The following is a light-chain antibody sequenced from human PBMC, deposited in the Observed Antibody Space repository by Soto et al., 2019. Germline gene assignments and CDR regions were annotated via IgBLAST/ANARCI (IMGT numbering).Light chain of an antibody. CDR1: SSDVGAYNY. CDR3: ISYTTSNTWV. V-gene: IGLV2-14*01. Sequence: QSVLTQPASVSGSPGQSITISCTGTSSDVGAYNYVSWYQQNPGKAPKLMIYDVTYRPSGVSNRFSGSKSGNTASLTISGLQAEDEADYYCISYTTSNTWVFGGGTKVTVL. CDR2: DVT. J-gene: IGLJ3*02.